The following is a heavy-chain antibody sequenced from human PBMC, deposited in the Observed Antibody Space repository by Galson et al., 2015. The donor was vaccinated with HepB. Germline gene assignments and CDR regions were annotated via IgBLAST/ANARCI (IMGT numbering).Heavy chain of an antibody. J-gene: IGHJ6*02. Sequence: SLRLSCAASRFTFSSYSMNWVRQAPGKGLEWVSYISSSSSTIYYADSVKGRFTISRDNAKNSLYLQMNSLRAEDTAAYYCARDYNSGWYPNYYCGMDVWGQGTTVTVSS. D-gene: IGHD6-19*01. CDR1: RFTFSSYS. CDR3: ARDYNSGWYPNYYCGMDV. CDR2: ISSSSSTI. V-gene: IGHV3-48*01.